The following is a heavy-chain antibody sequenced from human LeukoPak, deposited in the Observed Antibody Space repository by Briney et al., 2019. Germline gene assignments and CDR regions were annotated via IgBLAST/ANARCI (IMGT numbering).Heavy chain of an antibody. CDR2: ISYDGSNK. J-gene: IGHJ4*02. CDR1: GFTFSSYG. CDR3: AKGDYFDY. V-gene: IGHV3-30*18. Sequence: GGSLRLSCAASGFTFSSYGMHWVREAPGKGLEWVAVISYDGSNKYYADSVKGRFTISRDNSKNTLYLQMNSLRAEDTAVYYCAKGDYFDYWGQGTLVTVSS.